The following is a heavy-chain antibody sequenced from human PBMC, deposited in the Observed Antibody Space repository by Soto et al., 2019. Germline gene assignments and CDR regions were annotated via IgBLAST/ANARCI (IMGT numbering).Heavy chain of an antibody. CDR1: GGTFSSYG. J-gene: IGHJ6*02. D-gene: IGHD6-19*01. CDR2: ISAYNGNT. CDR3: ARVAVADTGRDYYYYGMDV. Sequence: GASVKVSCKASGGTFSSYGISWVRQAPGQGLEWMGWISAYNGNTNYAQKLQGRVTMTTDTSTSTAYMELRSLRSDDTAVYYCARVAVADTGRDYYYYGMDVWGQGTTVTVSS. V-gene: IGHV1-18*04.